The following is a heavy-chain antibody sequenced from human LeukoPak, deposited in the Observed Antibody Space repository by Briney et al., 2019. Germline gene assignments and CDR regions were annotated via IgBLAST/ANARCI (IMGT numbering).Heavy chain of an antibody. J-gene: IGHJ4*02. CDR2: ISSSGSYI. CDR3: ARGATYSSSSLDY. CDR1: GFTFSSYS. Sequence: GGSLRLSCAASGFTFSSYSMNWVRQAPGKGLEWVSAISSSGSYIYYADSVKGRFTISRDNAKNSLYLQMNSLRAEDTAVYYCARGATYSSSSLDYWGQGTLVTVSS. V-gene: IGHV3-21*01. D-gene: IGHD6-6*01.